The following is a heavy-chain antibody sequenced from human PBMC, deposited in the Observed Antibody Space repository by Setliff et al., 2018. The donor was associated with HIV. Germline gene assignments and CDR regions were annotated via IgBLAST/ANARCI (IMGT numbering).Heavy chain of an antibody. CDR3: VRDTTSGWMLTN. CDR2: INPDGSTT. J-gene: IGHJ4*02. V-gene: IGHV3-74*01. CDR1: GFTFSDYW. D-gene: IGHD6-25*01. Sequence: GGSLRLSCAASGFTFSDYWMHWVRQVPGKGLVYVSRINPDGSTTTYADSVKGRFTISRDNARDPLYLQMNSLRAEDTAVYYCVRDTTSGWMLTNWGQGTLVTVSS.